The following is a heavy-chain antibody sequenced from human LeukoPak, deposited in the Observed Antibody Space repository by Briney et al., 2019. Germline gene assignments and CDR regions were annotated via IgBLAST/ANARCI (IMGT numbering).Heavy chain of an antibody. V-gene: IGHV3-30*18. J-gene: IGHJ4*02. CDR1: GFTFSSYG. Sequence: AGGSLRLSCAASGFTFSSYGMHWVRQAPGKGLEWVAVISYDGSNKYYADSVKGRFTISRDNSKNTLYLQMNSLRAGDTAVYYCAKEFSMAAAGGYWGQGTLVTVS. CDR3: AKEFSMAAAGGY. D-gene: IGHD6-25*01. CDR2: ISYDGSNK.